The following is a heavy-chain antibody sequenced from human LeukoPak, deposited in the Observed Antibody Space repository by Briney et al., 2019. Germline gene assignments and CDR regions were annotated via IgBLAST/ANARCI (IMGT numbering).Heavy chain of an antibody. D-gene: IGHD3-10*01. CDR1: GFTVSSNS. J-gene: IGHJ2*01. CDR3: ARRVRGAPRGGFDL. V-gene: IGHV4-39*07. Sequence: GSLRLSCTVSGFTVSSNSMSWVRQAPGKGLEWIGSIHYSGSTYYNPSLKSRVTISVDTSKSQFSLKLSSVIAADTAVYYCARRVRGAPRGGFDLWGRGTLVTVSS. CDR2: IHYSGST.